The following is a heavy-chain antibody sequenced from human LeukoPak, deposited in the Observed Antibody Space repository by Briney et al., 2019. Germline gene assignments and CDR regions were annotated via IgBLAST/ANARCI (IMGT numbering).Heavy chain of an antibody. J-gene: IGHJ6*03. D-gene: IGHD3-22*01. Sequence: GGSLRLSCAASGFTFSSYATHWVRQAPGKGLEYVSAISSNGGNTYYANSVKGRFTISRDNSKNTLDLQMGSLRAEDMAVYYCARSGATSGYSSNIYYYMDVWGKGTTVTVSS. CDR2: ISSNGGNT. CDR1: GFTFSSYA. CDR3: ARSGATSGYSSNIYYYMDV. V-gene: IGHV3-64*01.